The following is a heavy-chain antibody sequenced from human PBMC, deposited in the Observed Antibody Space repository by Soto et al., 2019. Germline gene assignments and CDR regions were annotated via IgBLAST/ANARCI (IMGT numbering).Heavy chain of an antibody. CDR3: ARHGTVTSFDY. V-gene: IGHV4-39*01. CDR2: IYYSGST. Sequence: PSETLSLTCTVSGCSISSSSYYWGWIRQPPGKGLEWIGSIYYSGSTYYNPSLKSRVTISVDTSKNQFSLKLSSVTAADTAVYYCARHGTVTSFDYWGQGTLVTVSS. J-gene: IGHJ4*02. D-gene: IGHD4-17*01. CDR1: GCSISSSSYY.